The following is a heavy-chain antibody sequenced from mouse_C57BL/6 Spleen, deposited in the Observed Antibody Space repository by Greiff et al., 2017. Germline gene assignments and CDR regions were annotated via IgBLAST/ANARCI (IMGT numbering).Heavy chain of an antibody. Sequence: VQLQESGAELVRPGASVTLSCKASGYTFTDSEMHWVKQTPVHGLEWIGAIDPETGGTASNQKFKGKAILSADKSSSTAYMELRSLTSEDSAVSYCTRSDDGYYPPFAYWGQGTLVTVSA. CDR2: IDPETGGT. J-gene: IGHJ3*01. V-gene: IGHV1-15*01. CDR3: TRSDDGYYPPFAY. D-gene: IGHD2-3*01. CDR1: GYTFTDSE.